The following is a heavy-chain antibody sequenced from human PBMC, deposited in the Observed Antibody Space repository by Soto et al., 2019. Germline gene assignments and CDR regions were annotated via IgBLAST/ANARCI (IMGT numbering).Heavy chain of an antibody. CDR2: IYYSGST. Sequence: QVQLQESGPGLVKPSQTLSLTCTVSGGSISSGGYYWSWIRQHPGKGLEWIGYIYYSGSTYYNPSLKSRVTISVDTTKNQFSLKLSSVTAADTAVYYCARDQRSWYNWFDPWGQGTLVTVSS. J-gene: IGHJ5*02. CDR1: GGSISSGGYY. CDR3: ARDQRSWYNWFDP. D-gene: IGHD6-13*01. V-gene: IGHV4-31*03.